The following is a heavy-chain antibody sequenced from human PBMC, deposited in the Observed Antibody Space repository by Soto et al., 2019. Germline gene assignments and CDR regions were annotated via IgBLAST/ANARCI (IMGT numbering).Heavy chain of an antibody. CDR3: AAGGTRWLHSPFDY. D-gene: IGHD1-1*01. V-gene: IGHV1-24*01. CDR1: GHTLTELS. Sequence: QVQLLQSGAEVKKPGASVKVSCKVSGHTLTELSMHWVRQAPGRGLEWMGGFDPEDGETIFAQKFQGRVTMTEDTSTDSTYMELTSLRSEDTAVYHCAAGGTRWLHSPFDYWGQGTLVTISS. CDR2: FDPEDGET. J-gene: IGHJ4*02.